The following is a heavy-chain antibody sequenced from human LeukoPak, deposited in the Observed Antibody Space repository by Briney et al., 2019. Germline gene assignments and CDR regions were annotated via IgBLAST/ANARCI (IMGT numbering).Heavy chain of an antibody. V-gene: IGHV3-30*04. J-gene: IGHJ4*02. CDR2: ISYDGSNK. D-gene: IGHD5-12*01. Sequence: GRYLRLYCAASGFTFSSYAMHWVRQAPGKGLEWVAVISYDGSNKYYADYVKGRFTIARDNSKNTLYLQMNSLRAEDTAVYYCARDRGSGYGPPDLDYWGQGTLVTVSS. CDR3: ARDRGSGYGPPDLDY. CDR1: GFTFSSYA.